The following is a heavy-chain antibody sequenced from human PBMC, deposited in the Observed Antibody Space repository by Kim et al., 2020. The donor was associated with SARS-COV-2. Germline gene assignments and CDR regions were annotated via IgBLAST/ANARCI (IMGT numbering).Heavy chain of an antibody. CDR3: AGSRAWKAFDI. V-gene: IGHV4-34*01. D-gene: IGHD3-10*01. CDR1: GGSFSGYY. CDR2: INHSGST. J-gene: IGHJ3*02. Sequence: SETLSLTCAVYGGSFSGYYWNWIRQPPGKGLEWIGEINHSGSTNYNPSLKSRVTISVDTSKNQFSLKLSSVTAADTAVYYCAGSRAWKAFDIWGQGTMVTVSS.